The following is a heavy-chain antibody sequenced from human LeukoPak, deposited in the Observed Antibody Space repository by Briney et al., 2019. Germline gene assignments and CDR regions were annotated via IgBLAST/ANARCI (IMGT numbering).Heavy chain of an antibody. CDR3: ARAWYSSTWRGNWFDP. D-gene: IGHD2-2*01. Sequence: SETLSLTCNVSGYSLSSGYYWGWIRQPPGKGLEEIGSIFHSGSTNYNPSLKSRVTISVDTTKNQFSLKLNSVSAADTAVYYCARAWYSSTWRGNWFDPWGQGILVTVSS. CDR2: IFHSGST. V-gene: IGHV4-38-2*02. J-gene: IGHJ5*02. CDR1: GYSLSSGYY.